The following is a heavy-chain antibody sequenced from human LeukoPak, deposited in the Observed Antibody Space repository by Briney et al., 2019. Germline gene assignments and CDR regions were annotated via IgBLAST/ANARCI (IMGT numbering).Heavy chain of an antibody. D-gene: IGHD3-22*01. CDR3: ARQGGYYYVLDC. J-gene: IGHJ4*02. CDR1: GGSISSSSHS. V-gene: IGHV4-39*01. Sequence: PSETLPLTCTVSGGSISSSSHSWGWIRQPPGKGLEWIGSMYYSGNTYYNSSLKSRLTISVDTSKNQFSLKVTSVTAADTAVYYCARQGGYYYVLDCWGQGTLVTVSS. CDR2: MYYSGNT.